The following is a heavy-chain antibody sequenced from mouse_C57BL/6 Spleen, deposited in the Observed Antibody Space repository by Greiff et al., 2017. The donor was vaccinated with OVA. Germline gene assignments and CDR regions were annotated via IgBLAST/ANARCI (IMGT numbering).Heavy chain of an antibody. CDR2: INPYNGGT. CDR1: GYTFTDYY. D-gene: IGHD2-4*01. CDR3: ARDYDDGAWFAY. V-gene: IGHV1-19*01. J-gene: IGHJ3*01. Sequence: VQLKQSGPVLVKPGASVKMSCKASGYTFTDYYMNWVKQSHGKSLEWIGVINPYNGGTSYNQKFKGKATLTVDKSSSTAYMELNSLTSEDSAVYYCARDYDDGAWFAYWGQGTLVTVSA.